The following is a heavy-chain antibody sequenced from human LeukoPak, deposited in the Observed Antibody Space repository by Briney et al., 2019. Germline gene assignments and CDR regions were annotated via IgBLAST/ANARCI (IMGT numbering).Heavy chain of an antibody. CDR1: GFTFSSYA. CDR2: ISYDGSNK. CDR3: TTARYDFWSGTDAFDI. J-gene: IGHJ3*02. V-gene: IGHV3-30-3*01. Sequence: GGSLRLSCAASGFTFSSYAMHWVRQAPGKGLEWVAVISYDGSNKYYADSVKGRFTISRDNSKNTLYLQMNSLKTEDTAVYYCTTARYDFWSGTDAFDIWGQGTMVTVSS. D-gene: IGHD3-3*01.